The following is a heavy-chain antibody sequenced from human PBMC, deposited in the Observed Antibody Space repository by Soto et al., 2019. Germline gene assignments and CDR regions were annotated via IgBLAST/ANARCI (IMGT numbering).Heavy chain of an antibody. D-gene: IGHD6-25*01. CDR2: IYYSGST. Sequence: PSETLSLTCTVSGGSISSYYWSWIRQPPGKGLEWIGYIYYSGSTNYNPSLKSRVTISVDTSKNQFSLKLSSVTAADTAVYYCALEKMCGGKNYFDFWGKGTLVTVSS. V-gene: IGHV4-59*01. CDR3: ALEKMCGGKNYFDF. CDR1: GGSISSYY. J-gene: IGHJ4*02.